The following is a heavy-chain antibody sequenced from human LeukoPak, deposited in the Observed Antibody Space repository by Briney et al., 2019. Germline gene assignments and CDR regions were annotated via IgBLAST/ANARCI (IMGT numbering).Heavy chain of an antibody. Sequence: PGGSLRLSCAASGFTFSSYAMSWVRQAPGKGLEWVSAISGSGGSSYYADSVKGRFTISRDNSKNTLYLQMNSLRAEDTAVYYCAKVKGAIVAFDYWGQGTLVTVSS. CDR2: ISGSGGSS. V-gene: IGHV3-23*01. J-gene: IGHJ4*02. CDR1: GFTFSSYA. D-gene: IGHD3-22*01. CDR3: AKVKGAIVAFDY.